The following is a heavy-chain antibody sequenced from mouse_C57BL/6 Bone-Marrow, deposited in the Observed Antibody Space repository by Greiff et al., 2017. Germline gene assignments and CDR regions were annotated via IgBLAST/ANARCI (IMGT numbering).Heavy chain of an antibody. CDR1: GYTFTSYW. CDR2: IHPNSGST. Sequence: QVQLKQPGAELVKPGASVKLSCKASGYTFTSYWMHWVKQRPGQGLEWIGMIHPNSGSTNYNAKFKSKATLTVDKSSSTAYMQLSSLTSEDSEVYCCARQNDYSGSLGPWYFEVWGTGTTVTVSS. J-gene: IGHJ1*03. D-gene: IGHD1-1*01. CDR3: ARQNDYSGSLGPWYFEV. V-gene: IGHV1-64*01.